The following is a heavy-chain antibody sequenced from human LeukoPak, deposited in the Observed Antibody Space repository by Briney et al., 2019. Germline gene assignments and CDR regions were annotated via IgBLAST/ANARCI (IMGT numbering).Heavy chain of an antibody. CDR3: AKGRAFKGAAAGFTYYFDY. J-gene: IGHJ4*02. Sequence: GGSLRLSCAASGFTVSSNYMSWVRQAPGKGLEWVSVIYSGGSTYYADSVKGRFTISRDNSKNTLYLQMNSLRAEDTAVYYCAKGRAFKGAAAGFTYYFDYWGQGTLVTVSS. V-gene: IGHV3-66*01. CDR1: GFTVSSNY. D-gene: IGHD6-13*01. CDR2: IYSGGST.